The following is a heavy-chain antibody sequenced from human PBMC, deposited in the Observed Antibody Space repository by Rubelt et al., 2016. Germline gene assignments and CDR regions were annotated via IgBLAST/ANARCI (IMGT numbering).Heavy chain of an antibody. Sequence: SLTCTVSGGSISSSSYYWGWIRQPPGKGLEWIGSIYYSGSTYYNPSLKSRVTISVDTSKNQFSLKLSSVTAADTAVYYWARRMDEGCSSTSCYKSDDAFDIWGQGTMVTVSS. J-gene: IGHJ3*02. CDR3: ARRMDEGCSSTSCYKSDDAFDI. D-gene: IGHD2-2*02. V-gene: IGHV4-39*01. CDR2: IYYSGST. CDR1: GGSISSSSYY.